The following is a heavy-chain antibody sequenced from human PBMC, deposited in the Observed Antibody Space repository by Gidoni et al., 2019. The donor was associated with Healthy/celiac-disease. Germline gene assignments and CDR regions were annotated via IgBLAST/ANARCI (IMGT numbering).Heavy chain of an antibody. J-gene: IGHJ2*01. D-gene: IGHD2-21*02. CDR2: IYSGGST. CDR3: ARVGSYCGGDCYHPAYWYFDL. CDR1: GFTVSSNY. Sequence: EVQLVETGGGLIQPGGSLRLSCAASGFTVSSNYMSWVRQAPGKGLEGVSVIYSGGSTYYADSVKGRFTISRDNSKNTLYLQMNSLRAEDTAVYYCARVGSYCGGDCYHPAYWYFDLWGRGTLVTVSS. V-gene: IGHV3-53*02.